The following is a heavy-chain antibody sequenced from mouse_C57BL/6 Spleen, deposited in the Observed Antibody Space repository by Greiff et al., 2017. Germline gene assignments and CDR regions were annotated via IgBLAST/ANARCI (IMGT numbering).Heavy chain of an antibody. CDR2: IYWDDDK. J-gene: IGHJ1*03. CDR1: GFSLSTSGMG. Sequence: QVTLKVSGPGILQSSQTLSLTCSFSGFSLSTSGMGVSWIRQPSGKGLEWLAHIYWDDDKRYNPSLKSRLTISKDTSRNQVFLKITSVDTADTATYYCARRAHYGYDEEYFDVWGTGTTVTVSS. D-gene: IGHD2-2*01. V-gene: IGHV8-12*01. CDR3: ARRAHYGYDEEYFDV.